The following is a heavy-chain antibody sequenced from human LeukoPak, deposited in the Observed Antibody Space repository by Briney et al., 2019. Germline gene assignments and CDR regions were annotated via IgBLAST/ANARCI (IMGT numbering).Heavy chain of an antibody. Sequence: ASVKVSCKASGYTFTSYYMHWARQAPGQGLEWMGIINPSGGSTSYAQKFQGRVTMTRDMSTSTVYMELSSLRSEDTAVYYCARGIPKYWYFDLWGRGTLVTVSS. CDR2: INPSGGST. J-gene: IGHJ2*01. D-gene: IGHD2-2*02. V-gene: IGHV1-46*01. CDR3: ARGIPKYWYFDL. CDR1: GYTFTSYY.